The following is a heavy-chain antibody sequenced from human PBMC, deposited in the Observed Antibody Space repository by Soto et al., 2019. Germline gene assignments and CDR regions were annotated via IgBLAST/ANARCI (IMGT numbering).Heavy chain of an antibody. J-gene: IGHJ6*02. D-gene: IGHD2-15*01. CDR3: AIWTVVVAATAYYYGMDV. V-gene: IGHV1-69*13. Sequence: SVKVSCKASGGTFSSYAISWVRQAPGQGLEWMGGIIPIFGTANYAQKFQGRVTITADESTSTAYMELSSLRSVDTAVYYCAIWTVVVAATAYYYGMDVWGQGTTVTVS. CDR2: IIPIFGTA. CDR1: GGTFSSYA.